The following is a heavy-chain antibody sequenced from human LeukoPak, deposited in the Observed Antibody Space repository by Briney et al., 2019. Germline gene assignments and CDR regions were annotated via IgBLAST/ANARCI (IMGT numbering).Heavy chain of an antibody. CDR3: AREGGAARPKYFDL. CDR2: IIPILGTA. D-gene: IGHD6-6*01. J-gene: IGHJ2*01. CDR1: GGTFSSYA. Sequence: SVKVSCKASGGTFSSYAISWVRQAPGQGLEWMGGIIPILGTANYAQKFQGRVTITTDESTSTAYMELSSLRSEDTAVYYCAREGGAARPKYFDLWGRGTLVTVSS. V-gene: IGHV1-69*05.